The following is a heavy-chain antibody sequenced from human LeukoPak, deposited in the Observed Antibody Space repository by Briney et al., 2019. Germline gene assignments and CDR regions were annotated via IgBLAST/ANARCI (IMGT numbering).Heavy chain of an antibody. CDR1: GGSLSSSSYY. D-gene: IGHD6-19*01. V-gene: IGHV4-39*07. Sequence: SETLSLTCTVSGGSLSSSSYYWGWIRQPPGKGLEWIGSIYYSGSTYYNPSLKSRVTISVDTSKNQFSLKLSSVTAADTAVYYCARGLYSSGWYDAFDIWGQGTMVTVSS. CDR2: IYYSGST. CDR3: ARGLYSSGWYDAFDI. J-gene: IGHJ3*02.